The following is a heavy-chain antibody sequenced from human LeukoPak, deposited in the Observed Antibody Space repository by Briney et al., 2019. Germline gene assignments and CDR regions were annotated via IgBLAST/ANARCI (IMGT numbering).Heavy chain of an antibody. CDR1: GDSVSSNSAA. Sequence: SQTLSLTCAISGDSVSSNSAAWNWIRQSPSRGLEWLGRTYYGSKWYNDYAISVKSRVTINPDTSKNQFSLQLNSVTPEDTAEYYCVRSLADDSYFQHWGQGTLVTVSS. CDR3: VRSLADDSYFQH. V-gene: IGHV6-1*01. J-gene: IGHJ1*01. D-gene: IGHD3-16*01. CDR2: TYYGSKWYN.